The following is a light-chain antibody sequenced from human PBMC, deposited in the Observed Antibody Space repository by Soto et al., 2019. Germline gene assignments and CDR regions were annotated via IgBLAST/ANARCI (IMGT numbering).Light chain of an antibody. CDR3: SSYAGSNILV. CDR2: EVT. J-gene: IGLJ3*02. Sequence: QSALTQPPSASWSPGQSVTISCTGTSSDVGGYNYVSWYQQHPGKVTKLMIYEVTKRPSGVPDRFSGSKSGNTASLTVSGLQAEDEAAYYCSSYAGSNILVFGGGTKLTVL. V-gene: IGLV2-8*01. CDR1: SSDVGGYNY.